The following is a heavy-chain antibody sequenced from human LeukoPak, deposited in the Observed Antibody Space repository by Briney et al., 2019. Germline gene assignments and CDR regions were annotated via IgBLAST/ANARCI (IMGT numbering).Heavy chain of an antibody. V-gene: IGHV1-2*02. CDR2: INPNSGGT. CDR3: ARSLRYNWNRGAFDI. Sequence: ASVKVSCKASGYTFTGYYIHWVRQAPGQGLEWMGWINPNSGGTNYAQKFQGRVTMTRDTSISTAYMELSRLRSDDTAVYYCARSLRYNWNRGAFDIWGQGTMVTVSS. D-gene: IGHD1-20*01. CDR1: GYTFTGYY. J-gene: IGHJ3*02.